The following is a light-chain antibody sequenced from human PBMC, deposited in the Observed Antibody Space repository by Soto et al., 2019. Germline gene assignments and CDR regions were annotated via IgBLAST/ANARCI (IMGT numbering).Light chain of an antibody. Sequence: QSVLTQPASVSGSPGQSVAISCTGTSSDVGAYNYISWYQQHPGKAPKLMIYGVTNRPSGVSNRFSGSKTGNTASLTISGLQAEDEADYYCFSHRGGDSHVFGTGTKVTVL. CDR1: SSDVGAYNY. V-gene: IGLV2-14*01. J-gene: IGLJ1*01. CDR2: GVT. CDR3: FSHRGGDSHV.